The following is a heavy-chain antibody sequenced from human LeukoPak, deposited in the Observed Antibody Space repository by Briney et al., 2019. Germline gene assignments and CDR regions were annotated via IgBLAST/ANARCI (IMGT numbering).Heavy chain of an antibody. J-gene: IGHJ4*02. CDR2: ISNNGGYT. CDR1: GFTFSSYA. CDR3: AKGSYYDSSGSFYFDY. Sequence: GGSLRLSCAASGFTFSSYAMSWVRQAPGKGLEWVSAISNNGGYTYYADSVQGRFTISRDNSKSTLCLQMNSLRAEDTAAYYCAKGSYYDSSGSFYFDYWGQGTLVTVSS. D-gene: IGHD3-22*01. V-gene: IGHV3-23*01.